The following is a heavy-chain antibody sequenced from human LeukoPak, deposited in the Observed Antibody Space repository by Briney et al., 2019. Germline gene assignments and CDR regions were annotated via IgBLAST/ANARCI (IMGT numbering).Heavy chain of an antibody. Sequence: PGGSLRLSCAASGFTFSSYSMNWVRQAPGKGLEWVSSISSSSSYIYYADSVKGRFTISRDNSKNTLYLQMNSLRAEDTAVYYCARGSRGGSLNCFDPWGQGTLVTVSS. CDR1: GFTFSSYS. CDR3: ARGSRGGSLNCFDP. D-gene: IGHD2-15*01. CDR2: ISSSSSYI. J-gene: IGHJ5*02. V-gene: IGHV3-21*01.